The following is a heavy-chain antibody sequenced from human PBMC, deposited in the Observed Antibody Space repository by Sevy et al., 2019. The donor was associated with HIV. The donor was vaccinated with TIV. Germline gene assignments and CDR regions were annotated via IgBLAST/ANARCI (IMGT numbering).Heavy chain of an antibody. CDR3: ARAHSSGWYGLDYYYYYGMDV. Sequence: GGSLRLSCAASGFTFSSYWMHWVRQAPGKGLVWVSRINSDGSSTSYADSVKGRFTISRDNAKNTLYLQMNSLRAEDTAVYYCARAHSSGWYGLDYYYYYGMDVWGQGTTVTVSS. V-gene: IGHV3-74*01. CDR2: INSDGSST. J-gene: IGHJ6*02. CDR1: GFTFSSYW. D-gene: IGHD6-19*01.